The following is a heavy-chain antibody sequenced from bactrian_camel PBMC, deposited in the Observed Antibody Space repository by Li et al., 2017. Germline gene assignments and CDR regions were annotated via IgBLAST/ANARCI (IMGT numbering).Heavy chain of an antibody. Sequence: VQLVESGGGSVQAGGALRLSCPVSGYTYSTACMGWFRQAPGKEREGVAVLDSDGITKYSDSVKGRFTISKDNAKNTLYLQINSLKTEDTALYYCATTLCSVIECYGMDYWGKGTQVTVS. J-gene: IGHJ7*01. D-gene: IGHD3*01. CDR2: LDSDGIT. CDR1: GYTYSTAC. V-gene: IGHV3S53*01.